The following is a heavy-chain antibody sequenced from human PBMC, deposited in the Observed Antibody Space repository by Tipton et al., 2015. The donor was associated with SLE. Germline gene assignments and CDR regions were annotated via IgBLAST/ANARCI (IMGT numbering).Heavy chain of an antibody. V-gene: IGHV4-59*11. CDR3: ARGRGYFDY. CDR1: GGSIRRHF. Sequence: TPSLTCTVSGGSIRRHFWSWLRQPPGKGLEWIGYIYYTGSTDSNPSLRSRVTMSVDTSKNQFSLRLSSVTAADTAVYYCARGRGYFDYWGQGTLVTVSS. CDR2: IYYTGST. J-gene: IGHJ4*02.